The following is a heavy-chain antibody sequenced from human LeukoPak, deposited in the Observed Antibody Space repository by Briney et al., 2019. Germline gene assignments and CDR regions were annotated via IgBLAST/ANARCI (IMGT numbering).Heavy chain of an antibody. V-gene: IGHV4-59*01. CDR1: GGSISSYY. D-gene: IGHD5-12*01. CDR3: ARVGGYDWGYYYYMDV. J-gene: IGHJ6*03. CDR2: IYYSGST. Sequence: SETLSLTCTVSGGSISSYYWSWIRQPPGKGLEWIGYIYYSGSTNYNPSLKSRVTISVDTSKNQFSLKLSSVTAADTAVYYCARVGGYDWGYYYYMDVWGKGTTVTVFS.